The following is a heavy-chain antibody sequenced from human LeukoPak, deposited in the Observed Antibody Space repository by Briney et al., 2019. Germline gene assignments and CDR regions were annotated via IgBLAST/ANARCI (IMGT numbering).Heavy chain of an antibody. Sequence: GRSLRLSCAASGFTFSSYAMHWVRQAPGKGLEWVAVISYDGSNKYYADSVKGRFTISRDNSKNTLYLQMNSLRAEDTAVYYCAREYSGYDYADYWGQGTLVTVSS. J-gene: IGHJ4*02. CDR1: GFTFSSYA. CDR2: ISYDGSNK. D-gene: IGHD5-12*01. V-gene: IGHV3-30*04. CDR3: AREYSGYDYADY.